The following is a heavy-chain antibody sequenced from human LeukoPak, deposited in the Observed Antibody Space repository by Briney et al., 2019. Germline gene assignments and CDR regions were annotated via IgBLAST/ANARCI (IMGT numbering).Heavy chain of an antibody. CDR2: IYYSGST. CDR1: SVSIISSSSYY. Sequence: SETLSLTCRVSSVSIISSSSYYWGWLRQPPGKGLEWIGSIYYSGSTYYNPSLQSRVTISVDTSKNQFSLKLNSVTAADTAVYYCASFYCSGGSCYQYFSYYYMDVWGKGTTVTISS. D-gene: IGHD2-15*01. V-gene: IGHV4-39*01. CDR3: ASFYCSGGSCYQYFSYYYMDV. J-gene: IGHJ6*03.